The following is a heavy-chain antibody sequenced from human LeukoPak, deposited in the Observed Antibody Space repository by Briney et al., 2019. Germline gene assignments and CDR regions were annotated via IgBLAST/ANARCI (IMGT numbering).Heavy chain of an antibody. Sequence: VASVKLSCKASGYSFTSYGISWGRDAPGQGLGWMWWKSANNGNTNYAQKLQGRVTMTTDTSTSTAYMELRSLRSDDTAVYYCARDGSSGWYTVYAFDIWGQGTMVTVSS. CDR2: KSANNGNT. CDR3: ARDGSSGWYTVYAFDI. D-gene: IGHD6-19*01. V-gene: IGHV1-18*01. CDR1: GYSFTSYG. J-gene: IGHJ3*02.